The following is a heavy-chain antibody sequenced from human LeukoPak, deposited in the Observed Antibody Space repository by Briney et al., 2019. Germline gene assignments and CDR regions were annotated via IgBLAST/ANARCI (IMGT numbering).Heavy chain of an antibody. CDR3: ARLPGYSYGSDY. D-gene: IGHD5-18*01. CDR1: GYAFTGYY. J-gene: IGHJ4*02. CDR2: INPNSGGT. Sequence: GASVKVSCKASGYAFTGYYMHWVRQAPGQGLEWMGWINPNSGGTNYAQKFQGRVTMTRDTSISTAYMELSRLRSDDTAVYYCARLPGYSYGSDYWGQGTLVTVSS. V-gene: IGHV1-2*02.